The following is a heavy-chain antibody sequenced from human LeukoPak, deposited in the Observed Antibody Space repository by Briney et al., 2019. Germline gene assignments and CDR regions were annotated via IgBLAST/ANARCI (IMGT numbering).Heavy chain of an antibody. CDR2: IRYDGSNK. CDR3: AKAYNEYYDTDNWFDP. J-gene: IGHJ5*02. V-gene: IGHV3-30*02. CDR1: GFTFSSYG. D-gene: IGHD3-9*01. Sequence: GGSLRLSCAASGFTFSSYGMHWVRQAPGKGLEWVAFIRYDGSNKYYADSVKGRFTISRDNSKNTLYLQMNSLRAEDTAVYYCAKAYNEYYDTDNWFDPWGQGTLVTVSS.